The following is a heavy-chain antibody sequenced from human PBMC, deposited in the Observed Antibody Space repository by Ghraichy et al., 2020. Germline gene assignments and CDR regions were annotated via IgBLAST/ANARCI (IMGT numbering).Heavy chain of an antibody. D-gene: IGHD3-22*01. V-gene: IGHV3-11*01. CDR3: ARDKRYYYDRSAYSDAEWFDP. Sequence: RGSLRLSCAASGFTFSDYYMSWIRQAPGKGLEWVSHISTTGSTMYYADSVKGRFAISRDNAKKSLHLQMHSLRAEDTAVYYCARDKRYYYDRSAYSDAEWFDPWGQGTLVTVSS. CDR1: GFTFSDYY. J-gene: IGHJ5*02. CDR2: ISTTGSTM.